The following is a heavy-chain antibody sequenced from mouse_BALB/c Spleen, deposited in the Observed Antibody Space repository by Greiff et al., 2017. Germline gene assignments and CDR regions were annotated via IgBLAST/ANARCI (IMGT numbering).Heavy chain of an antibody. CDR2: IYPYNGGT. CDR1: GYTFTEYT. CDR3: ARGGYYYGSSYPFAY. Sequence: EVQLQQSGPELVKPGASVKISCKTSGYTFTEYTMHWVKQSHGKSLEWIGYIYPYNGGTGYNQKFKSKATLTVDNSSSTAYMELRSLTSEDSAVYYCARGGYYYGSSYPFAYWGQGTLVTVSA. D-gene: IGHD1-1*01. J-gene: IGHJ3*01. V-gene: IGHV1S29*02.